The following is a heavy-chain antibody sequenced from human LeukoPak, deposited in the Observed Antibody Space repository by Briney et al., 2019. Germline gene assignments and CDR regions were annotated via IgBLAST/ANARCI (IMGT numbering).Heavy chain of an antibody. D-gene: IGHD4/OR15-4a*01. CDR2: MNPNSGNT. V-gene: IGHV1-8*01. J-gene: IGHJ5*02. Sequence: EASVKVSCKASRYTFTSYDINWVRQATGQGLEWMGGMNPNSGNTGYAQKFQGRVTMTRNTSISTAYMELSSLRSEDTAVYYCARKNYGSNRWFDPWGQGTLVTVSS. CDR1: RYTFTSYD. CDR3: ARKNYGSNRWFDP.